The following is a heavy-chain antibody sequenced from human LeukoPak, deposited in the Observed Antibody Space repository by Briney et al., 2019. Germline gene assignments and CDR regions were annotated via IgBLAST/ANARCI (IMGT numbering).Heavy chain of an antibody. CDR1: GFTFSSYA. D-gene: IGHD1-26*01. Sequence: PGGSLRLSCAASGFTFSSYAMHWVRQAPGKGLEYVSAISSNGGSTYYANSMKGRFTISRDNSKNTLYLHMGSLRAEDMAVYYCARRGSYHGDSMDYWGQGTLVTVSS. J-gene: IGHJ4*02. CDR3: ARRGSYHGDSMDY. CDR2: ISSNGGST. V-gene: IGHV3-64*01.